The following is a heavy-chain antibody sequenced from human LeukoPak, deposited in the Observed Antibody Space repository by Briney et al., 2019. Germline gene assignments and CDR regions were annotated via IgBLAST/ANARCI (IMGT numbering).Heavy chain of an antibody. Sequence: SVKVSCKASGGSFSSYAISWMRQAPGQGLEWMGGIIPIFGTANYAQKFQGRVTITADESTSTAYMELSSLRSEDTAVYYCARDGAYDYDFGYWGQRTLVTVSS. CDR1: GGSFSSYA. D-gene: IGHD5-12*01. V-gene: IGHV1-69*13. CDR3: ARDGAYDYDFGY. J-gene: IGHJ4*02. CDR2: IIPIFGTA.